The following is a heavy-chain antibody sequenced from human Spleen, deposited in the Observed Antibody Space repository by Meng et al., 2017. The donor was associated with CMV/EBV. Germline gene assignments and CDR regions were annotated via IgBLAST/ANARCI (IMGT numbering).Heavy chain of an antibody. J-gene: IGHJ4*02. D-gene: IGHD6-13*01. CDR2: IRYDGSNK. Sequence: GESLKISCAASEFTFSNYAMHWVRQAPGKGLEWVAFIRYDGSNKYYADSVKGRFTISRDNSKNTLYLQMNSLRAEDTAVYYCARGGHSSSWYLGYWGQGTLVTVSS. CDR1: EFTFSNYA. CDR3: ARGGHSSSWYLGY. V-gene: IGHV3-30*02.